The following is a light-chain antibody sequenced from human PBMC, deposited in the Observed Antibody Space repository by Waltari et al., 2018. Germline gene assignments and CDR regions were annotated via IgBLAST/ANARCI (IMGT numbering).Light chain of an antibody. CDR2: LVA. CDR1: QGLLQINGYNC. Sequence: EIVMTQSPLSLTVTPGEPASISCRSSQGLLQINGYNCWDWYLRKPGQSPQLLIYLVAIRAAGVTDRFSGSGSGTDFTLKISRVEAEDVGIYYCMQALEIPITFGQGTRLEIK. V-gene: IGKV2-28*01. J-gene: IGKJ5*01. CDR3: MQALEIPIT.